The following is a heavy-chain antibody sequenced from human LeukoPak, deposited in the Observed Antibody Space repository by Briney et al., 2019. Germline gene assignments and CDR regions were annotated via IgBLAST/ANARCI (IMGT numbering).Heavy chain of an antibody. CDR1: GFTFSSNW. J-gene: IGHJ4*02. CDR2: INKDGSTT. V-gene: IGHV3-74*01. D-gene: IGHD1-26*01. Sequence: GGSLRLSCAASGFTFSSNWMHWVRQAPGKGLVWVSRINKDGSTTNYADSVKGRSTIFRDNAKNTLYLQMNSLRAEDTAVYYCVRDLGGRSGHWGQGTLVTVSS. CDR3: VRDLGGRSGH.